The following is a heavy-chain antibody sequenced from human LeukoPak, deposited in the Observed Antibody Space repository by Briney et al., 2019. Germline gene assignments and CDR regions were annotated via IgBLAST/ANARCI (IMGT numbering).Heavy chain of an antibody. CDR3: ARDNVLRFLEWLPPDAFDI. CDR2: IYTSGST. D-gene: IGHD3-3*01. V-gene: IGHV4-4*07. CDR1: GVSISSYY. J-gene: IGHJ3*02. Sequence: SETLSLTCTVSGVSISSYYWSWIRQPAGKGLEWLGRIYTSGSTNYNPSLKSRVTMSVDTSKNQFSLKLSSVTAADTAVYYCARDNVLRFLEWLPPDAFDIWGQGTMVTVSS.